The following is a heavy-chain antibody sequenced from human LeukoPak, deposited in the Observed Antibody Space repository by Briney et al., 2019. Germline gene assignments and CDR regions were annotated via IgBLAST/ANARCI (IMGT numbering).Heavy chain of an antibody. J-gene: IGHJ4*02. CDR1: GFTFDDYA. D-gene: IGHD3-9*01. CDR3: AKDSNYDILTGYSLFDY. V-gene: IGHV3-9*01. Sequence: GGSLRLSCAASGFTFDDYAMHWVRQAPGKGLEWVSGICWNSGSIGYADSVKGRFTISRDNAKNSLYLQMNSLRAEDTGLYYCAKDSNYDILTGYSLFDYWGQGTLVTVSS. CDR2: ICWNSGSI.